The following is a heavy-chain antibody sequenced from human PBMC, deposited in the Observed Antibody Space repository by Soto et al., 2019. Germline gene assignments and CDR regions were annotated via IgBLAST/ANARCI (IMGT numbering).Heavy chain of an antibody. CDR3: ARGGGQYCSSTSCYEFSYYYGMDV. CDR2: INHSGST. D-gene: IGHD2-2*01. J-gene: IGHJ6*02. V-gene: IGHV4-34*01. Sequence: QVQLQQWGAGLLKPSETLSLTCAVYGGSFSGYYWSWIRQPPGKGLEWIGEINHSGSTNYIPSLKSRVTISVDTSKNQFSLKLSSVTAADTAVYYCARGGGQYCSSTSCYEFSYYYGMDVWGQGTTVTVSS. CDR1: GGSFSGYY.